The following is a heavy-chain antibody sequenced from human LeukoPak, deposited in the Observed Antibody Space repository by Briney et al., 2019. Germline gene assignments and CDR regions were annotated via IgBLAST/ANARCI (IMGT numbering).Heavy chain of an antibody. Sequence: SVKVSCKASGGTFSSYVISWVRQAPGQGLEWMGRIIPILGIANYAQKFQGRVTITADKSTSTAYMELSSLRSEDTAVYYCARGARSYAEDGMDVWGQGTTVTVSS. CDR3: ARGARSYAEDGMDV. V-gene: IGHV1-69*04. J-gene: IGHJ6*02. CDR1: GGTFSSYV. D-gene: IGHD2-2*01. CDR2: IIPILGIA.